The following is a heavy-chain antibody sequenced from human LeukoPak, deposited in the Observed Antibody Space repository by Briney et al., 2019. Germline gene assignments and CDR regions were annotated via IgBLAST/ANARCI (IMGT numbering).Heavy chain of an antibody. CDR3: ARFQTRKIDGMDV. Sequence: SETLSLACAVYGGSFSGYYWSRIRQAPGKGLEWIGEINHSGSTDYNPSLKSRVTISVDTSKNQFSLKLSSVTAADTAVYYCARFQTRKIDGMDVWGQGTTVTVSS. J-gene: IGHJ6*02. CDR1: GGSFSGYY. CDR2: INHSGST. D-gene: IGHD1-14*01. V-gene: IGHV4-34*01.